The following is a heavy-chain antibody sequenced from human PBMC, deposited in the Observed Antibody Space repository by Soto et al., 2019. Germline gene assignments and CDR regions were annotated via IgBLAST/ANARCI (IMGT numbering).Heavy chain of an antibody. D-gene: IGHD6-13*01. J-gene: IGHJ5*01. CDR2: IYYSGST. CDR3: ARELIVGGYSSSFWCDP. CDR1: GGSISRYY. V-gene: IGHV4-59*12. Sequence: SEALSLTCTVSGGSISRYYWSWIRQPPGKGLEWIGYIYYSGSTNYNPSLKSRVTISVDTSKNQFSLKLSSVTAADTAVYYCARELIVGGYSSSFWCDPGRQGTLVT.